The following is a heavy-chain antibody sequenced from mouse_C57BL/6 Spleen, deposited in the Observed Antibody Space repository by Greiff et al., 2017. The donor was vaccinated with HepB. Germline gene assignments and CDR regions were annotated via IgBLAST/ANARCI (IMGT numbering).Heavy chain of an antibody. D-gene: IGHD2-10*02. Sequence: QVQLQQPGAELVKPGASVKMSCKASGYTFTSYWITWVKQRPGQGLEWIGDIYPGSGSTNYNEKFKSKATLTVDTSSSTAYMQLSSLTSEDSAVYYCARSGYGNYDFDYWGQGTTLTVSS. J-gene: IGHJ2*01. CDR2: IYPGSGST. CDR3: ARSGYGNYDFDY. CDR1: GYTFTSYW. V-gene: IGHV1-55*01.